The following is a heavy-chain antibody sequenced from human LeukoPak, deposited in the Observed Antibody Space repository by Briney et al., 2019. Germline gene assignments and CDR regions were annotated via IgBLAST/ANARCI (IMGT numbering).Heavy chain of an antibody. CDR3: ARDSYNWFDP. Sequence: ASVKVSCKASGYTFTSYAISWVRQAPGQGLECMGWISAYNGNTYYAQNFQGRVTMTADTSTSTAYMELRSLRSDDTAVYYCARDSYNWFDPWGQGTLLTVSP. CDR2: ISAYNGNT. J-gene: IGHJ5*02. D-gene: IGHD6-6*01. V-gene: IGHV1-18*01. CDR1: GYTFTSYA.